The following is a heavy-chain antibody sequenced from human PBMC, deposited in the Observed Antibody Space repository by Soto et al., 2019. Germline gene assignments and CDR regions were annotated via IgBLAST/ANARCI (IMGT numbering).Heavy chain of an antibody. CDR1: GFTFDTYW. Sequence: PGGSLRLSCAASGFTFDTYWMNWVRQAPGKGPEWLSAISASSAETYYADSLRGRFTISRDNSINTLYLHMSSLRTEDTAVYYCAHPRGYGVFDAYDFWGQGALVTVSS. V-gene: IGHV3-23*01. J-gene: IGHJ3*01. CDR3: AHPRGYGVFDAYDF. CDR2: ISASSAET. D-gene: IGHD4-17*01.